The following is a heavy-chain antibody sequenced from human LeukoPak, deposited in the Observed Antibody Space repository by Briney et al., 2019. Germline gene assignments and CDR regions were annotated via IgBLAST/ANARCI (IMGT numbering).Heavy chain of an antibody. Sequence: SETLSLTCSVSGGSINSNSHHWDWIRQAPGKGLEWIGNIYYSGTTSYNPSLKSRVTISVDTSKNQFSLRLSSVTAADTAVYYCARRGDILTDYAFDYWGQGTLVAVSS. V-gene: IGHV4-39*01. J-gene: IGHJ4*02. CDR2: IYYSGTT. D-gene: IGHD3-9*01. CDR1: GGSINSNSHH. CDR3: ARRGDILTDYAFDY.